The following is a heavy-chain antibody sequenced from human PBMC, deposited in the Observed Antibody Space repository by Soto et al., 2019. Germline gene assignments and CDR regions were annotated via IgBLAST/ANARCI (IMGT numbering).Heavy chain of an antibody. D-gene: IGHD6-6*01. V-gene: IGHV3-21*01. CDR2: ISSSSSYI. Sequence: PSETLRLSCAASGFTFSSYSMNWVRQAPGKGLEWVSSISSSSSYIYYADSVKGRFTISRDNAKNSLYLQMNSLRAEDTAVYYCARDRPYSSSYHWFDPWGQGTLVTVSS. CDR1: GFTFSSYS. CDR3: ARDRPYSSSYHWFDP. J-gene: IGHJ5*02.